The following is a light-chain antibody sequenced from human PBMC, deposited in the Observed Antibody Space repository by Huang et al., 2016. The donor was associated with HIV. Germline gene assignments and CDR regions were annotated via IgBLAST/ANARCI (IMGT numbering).Light chain of an antibody. CDR1: QNINRY. Sequence: DIQITQSPSSLSASVGDRVIITCRASQNINRYLNWYQQQPGKAPKRLISVASKLQCGVPSSFSGSGSGTHFTLAISSLSPEDSATYYCQQSAVTPRTFGQGTKLEI. J-gene: IGKJ2*01. CDR3: QQSAVTPRT. CDR2: VAS. V-gene: IGKV1-39*01.